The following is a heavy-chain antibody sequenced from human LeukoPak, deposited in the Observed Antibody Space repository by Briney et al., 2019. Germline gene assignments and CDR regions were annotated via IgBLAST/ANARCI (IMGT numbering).Heavy chain of an antibody. CDR2: IHYSGYT. CDR3: ARGTCISSSCYAGDYGMDV. V-gene: IGHV4-59*08. CDR1: GGSISGGSITSYY. J-gene: IGHJ6*02. D-gene: IGHD2-2*01. Sequence: PSETLSLTCTVSGGSISGGSITSYYWSWIRQPPGKGLEWIGYIHYSGYTNYNPSLKSRVTISLDTSKNQFSLKLTSVTAADTAVYYCARGTCISSSCYAGDYGMDVWGQGTPVTVSS.